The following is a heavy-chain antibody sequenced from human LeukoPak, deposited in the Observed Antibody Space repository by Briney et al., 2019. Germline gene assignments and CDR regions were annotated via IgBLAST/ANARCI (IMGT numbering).Heavy chain of an antibody. D-gene: IGHD4-11*01. CDR2: ISGSGGST. V-gene: IGHV3-23*01. CDR3: AKGAPSDYSNYLTYYYYYMDV. Sequence: GGSLGLSCAASGFTFSSYAMSWVRQAPGKGLEWVSAISGSGGSTYYADSVKGRFTISRDNSKNTLYLQMNSLRAEDTAVYYCAKGAPSDYSNYLTYYYYYMDVWGQGTLVTVSS. J-gene: IGHJ6*03. CDR1: GFTFSSYA.